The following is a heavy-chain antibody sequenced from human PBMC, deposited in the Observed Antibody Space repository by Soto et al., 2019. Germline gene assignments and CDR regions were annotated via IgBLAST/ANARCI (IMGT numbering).Heavy chain of an antibody. V-gene: IGHV5-51*01. CDR1: GYSFTSYW. CDR2: IYPGDSDT. D-gene: IGHD6-13*01. J-gene: IGHJ6*02. CDR3: ASTPGIAAAGYYYYGMDV. Sequence: GESLKISCKGSGYSFTSYWIGWVRQMPGKGLEWMGIIYPGDSDTRYSPYFQGQVTISADKSISTAYLQWSSLKASDTAMYYCASTPGIAAAGYYYYGMDVWGQGTTVTVSS.